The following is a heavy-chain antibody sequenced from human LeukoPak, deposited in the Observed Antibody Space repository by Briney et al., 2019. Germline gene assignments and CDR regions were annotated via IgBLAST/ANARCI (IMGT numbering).Heavy chain of an antibody. J-gene: IGHJ4*02. Sequence: KFGESLKISCKGSGYTFTNYWIGRVRQMPGKGLEWMGMINPGDSDTRHSPSFQGQVTISADKSITTAYVQWSSLKASDTAIYYCVRQRGVAGTNYFDYWGQGTLVTVSS. CDR3: VRQRGVAGTNYFDY. CDR2: INPGDSDT. V-gene: IGHV5-51*01. CDR1: GYTFTNYW. D-gene: IGHD6-19*01.